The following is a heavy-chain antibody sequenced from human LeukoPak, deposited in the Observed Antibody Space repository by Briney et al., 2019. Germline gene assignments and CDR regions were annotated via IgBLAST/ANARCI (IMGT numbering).Heavy chain of an antibody. J-gene: IGHJ4*02. Sequence: SETLSLTCTVPGGSISSYYWSWIRQPAGKGLERIGRIYTSGSTNYNPSLKSRVTMSVDTSKNQFSLKLSSVTAADTAVYYCARDQAYSPSRAYCSSTSCRPYYFDYWGQGTLVTVSS. CDR1: GGSISSYY. CDR3: ARDQAYSPSRAYCSSTSCRPYYFDY. V-gene: IGHV4-4*07. CDR2: IYTSGST. D-gene: IGHD2-2*01.